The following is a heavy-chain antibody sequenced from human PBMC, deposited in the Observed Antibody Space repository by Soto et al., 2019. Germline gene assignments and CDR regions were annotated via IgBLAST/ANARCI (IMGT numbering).Heavy chain of an antibody. CDR2: VDLNSGTT. V-gene: IGHV1-2*02. J-gene: IGHJ3*02. Sequence: QVQQVQSGAEVKKPGASVMLSCKASGYTFIAYLIHWVRQAPGQGPEWLGCVDLNSGTTKYAQKFQGRVTMTRDPSVSTAYMEVSRLGSDDSAIYYCVRDERNSRPDAFDIWGQGTMVTVSS. CDR3: VRDERNSRPDAFDI. D-gene: IGHD1-7*01. CDR1: GYTFIAYL.